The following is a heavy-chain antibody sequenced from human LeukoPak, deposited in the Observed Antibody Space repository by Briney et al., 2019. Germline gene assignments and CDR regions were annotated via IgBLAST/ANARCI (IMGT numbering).Heavy chain of an antibody. V-gene: IGHV1-24*01. Sequence: ASVKVSCKVSGYTLTELSMHWVRQAPGKGLEWMGGFDPEDGETIYAQKFQGRVTMTEDTSTDTAYMELSSLRSEDTAVYYCARGVGYCSGGSCYFDYWGQGTLVTVSS. CDR1: GYTLTELS. D-gene: IGHD2-15*01. CDR3: ARGVGYCSGGSCYFDY. J-gene: IGHJ4*02. CDR2: FDPEDGET.